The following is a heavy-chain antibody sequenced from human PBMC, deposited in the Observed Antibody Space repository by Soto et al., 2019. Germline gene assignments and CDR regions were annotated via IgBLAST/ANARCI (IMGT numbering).Heavy chain of an antibody. CDR2: IYYSGSA. CDR3: ARGVGFGYYYYHMDL. J-gene: IGHJ6*02. D-gene: IGHD3-10*01. CDR1: GDSVTSVSDY. Sequence: PSETLSLTCTVSGDSVTSVSDYWSWIGQPPGKGLEWIGYIYYSGSADYNPSLGSRVTISIDTSKNQFSLKLTSVTAADTAVYYCARGVGFGYYYYHMDLWGQGTTVTVSS. V-gene: IGHV4-61*01.